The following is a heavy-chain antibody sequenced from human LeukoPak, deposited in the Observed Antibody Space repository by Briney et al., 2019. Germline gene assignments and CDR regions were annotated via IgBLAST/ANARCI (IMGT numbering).Heavy chain of an antibody. Sequence: ASVKVSCKASGYTFTSYGISWVRQAPGQVLEWMGWISAYSGDTNYAQKFQGRATMTTDTSTSTAYMELRSLSSDDTAVYYCARDYGDYVLRYWGQGTLVTVSS. D-gene: IGHD4-17*01. CDR1: GYTFTSYG. V-gene: IGHV1-18*01. CDR3: ARDYGDYVLRY. J-gene: IGHJ4*02. CDR2: ISAYSGDT.